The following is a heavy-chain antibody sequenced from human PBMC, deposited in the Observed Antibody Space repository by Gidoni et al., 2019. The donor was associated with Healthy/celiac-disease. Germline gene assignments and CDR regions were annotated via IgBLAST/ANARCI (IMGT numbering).Heavy chain of an antibody. CDR2: ISYDGSNK. V-gene: IGHV3-30*18. D-gene: IGHD3-3*01. CDR1: GFTFSSYG. CDR3: AKGFYDFWSGWD. Sequence: QVQLVESGGGVVQPGRSLRLSCAASGFTFSSYGMHWVRQAPGKGLEWVAVISYDGSNKYYADSVKGRFTISRDNSKNTLYLQMNSLRAEDTAVYYCAKGFYDFWSGWDWGQGTLVTVSS. J-gene: IGHJ4*02.